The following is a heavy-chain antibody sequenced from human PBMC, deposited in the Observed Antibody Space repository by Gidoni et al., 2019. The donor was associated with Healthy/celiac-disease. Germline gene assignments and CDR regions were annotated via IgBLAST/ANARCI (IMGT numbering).Heavy chain of an antibody. D-gene: IGHD1-1*01. CDR2: IYSGGST. CDR1: GFTVSSNY. Sequence: EVQLVETGGGLIQPGGSLRLSCAASGFTVSSNYMSWVRQAPGKGLEWVSVIYSGGSTYYADSVKGRFTISRDNSKNTLYLQMNSLRAEDTAVYYCARALLESPIDAFDIWGQGTMVTVSS. V-gene: IGHV3-53*02. CDR3: ARALLESPIDAFDI. J-gene: IGHJ3*02.